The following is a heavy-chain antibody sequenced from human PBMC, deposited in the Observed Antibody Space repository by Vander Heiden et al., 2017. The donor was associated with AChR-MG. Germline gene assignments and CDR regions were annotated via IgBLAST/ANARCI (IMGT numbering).Heavy chain of an antibody. CDR3: AREVGSDLFDY. V-gene: IGHV4-34*01. CDR2: INHSGST. J-gene: IGHJ4*02. D-gene: IGHD3-10*01. Sequence: QVQLQQWGAGLLKPSETLSLTCAVYGGSFSGYYWSWIRQPPGKGLEWIGEINHSGSTNYNPSLKSRVTISVDTSKNQFSLKLRSVTAADTAVYCCAREVGSDLFDYWGQGTLVTVSS. CDR1: GGSFSGYY.